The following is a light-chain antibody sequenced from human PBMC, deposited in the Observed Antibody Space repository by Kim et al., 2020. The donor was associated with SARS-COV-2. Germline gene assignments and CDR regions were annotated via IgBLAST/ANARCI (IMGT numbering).Light chain of an antibody. V-gene: IGKV1-5*03. Sequence: SAAVGDLLTITRRARQTLSTWLPLYPQQPANAPNLLVYLASTLESGVPSRFIGCGSRTQFTLTLDGLQPDDFATYYSQHYSRCPYTFGQGTKLEL. CDR2: LAS. CDR3: QHYSRCPYT. J-gene: IGKJ2*01. CDR1: QTLSTW.